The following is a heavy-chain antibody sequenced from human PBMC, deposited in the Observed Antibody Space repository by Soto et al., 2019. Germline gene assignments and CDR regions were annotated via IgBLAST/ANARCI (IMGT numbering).Heavy chain of an antibody. Sequence: PSETLSLTCTVSGGSISSGGYYWSWIRQHPGKGLEWIGYIYYSGSTYYNPSLKSRVTISVDTSKNQFSLKLSSVTAADTAVYYCARAAKDYCSITICHHSHHNGTDVWGQGTTVTVS. CDR2: IYYSGST. D-gene: IGHD2-2*01. J-gene: IGHJ6*02. CDR3: ARAAKDYCSITICHHSHHNGTDV. CDR1: GGSISSGGYY. V-gene: IGHV4-31*03.